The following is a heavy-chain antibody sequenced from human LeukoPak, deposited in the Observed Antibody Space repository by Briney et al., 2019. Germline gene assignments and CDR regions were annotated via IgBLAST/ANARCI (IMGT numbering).Heavy chain of an antibody. D-gene: IGHD6-13*01. V-gene: IGHV1-2*02. Sequence: ASVKVSCKASGYTFTGYYMHWVRQAPGQGLEWMGWINPNSGGTNYAQKFQGRVTMTRDTSISTAYMELSRLRSDDTAVYYCARARSTRAAGHYYYYMDVWGKGTTVTISS. CDR1: GYTFTGYY. J-gene: IGHJ6*03. CDR3: ARARSTRAAGHYYYYMDV. CDR2: INPNSGGT.